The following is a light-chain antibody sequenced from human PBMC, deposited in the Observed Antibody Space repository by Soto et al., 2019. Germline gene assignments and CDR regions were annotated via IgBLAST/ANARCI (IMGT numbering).Light chain of an antibody. CDR3: ATWDYSLTGEV. Sequence: QSVLTKPPSVSAAPGQKVTISCSGSSSNIGNNYVSWYQQLPGTAPKLLIYDNNKRPSGIPDRFSGSKSGTSGTLDITGLQTGDEADYYCATWDYSLTGEVFGGGTKVTVL. J-gene: IGLJ2*01. V-gene: IGLV1-51*01. CDR2: DNN. CDR1: SSNIGNNY.